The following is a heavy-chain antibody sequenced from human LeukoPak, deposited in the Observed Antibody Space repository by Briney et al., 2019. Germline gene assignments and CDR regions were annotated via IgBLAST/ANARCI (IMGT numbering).Heavy chain of an antibody. V-gene: IGHV3-9*01. CDR2: ISWNSGSI. J-gene: IGHJ4*02. D-gene: IGHD3-22*01. CDR3: GKSSSGYYYGRIDY. CDR1: GFTFDDYA. Sequence: GRSLRLSCAASGFTFDDYAMHWVRQAPGKGLEWVSGISWNSGSIGYADSVKGRFTISRDNAKNSLYLQMNSLRAEDTALYYCGKSSSGYYYGRIDYWGQGTLVTVSS.